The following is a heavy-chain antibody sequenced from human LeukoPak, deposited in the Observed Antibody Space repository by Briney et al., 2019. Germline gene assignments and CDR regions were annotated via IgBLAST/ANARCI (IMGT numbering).Heavy chain of an antibody. CDR3: AREERWLQLRFVY. Sequence: GGSLRLSCAASGFTFSSYGMHWVRQAPGKGLEWVAVIWYDGSNKYYADSVKGRFTISRDNSKNTLYLQMNSLRAEDTAVYYCAREERWLQLRFVYWGQGTLVTVSS. J-gene: IGHJ4*02. V-gene: IGHV3-33*01. D-gene: IGHD5-24*01. CDR2: IWYDGSNK. CDR1: GFTFSSYG.